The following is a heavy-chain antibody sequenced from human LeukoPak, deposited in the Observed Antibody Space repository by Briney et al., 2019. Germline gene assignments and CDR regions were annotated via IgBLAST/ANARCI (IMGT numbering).Heavy chain of an antibody. CDR2: VYYSGST. Sequence: SETLSLTCTVSGASISRTSYYWGWIRQTPGKGLEWIVTVYYSGSTYYNTSLKSRLTISVDTSKNQISLKLTSVTAADMAVYYCATYSGSYFVDHWGQGTLVTVSS. J-gene: IGHJ4*02. CDR1: GASISRTSYY. CDR3: ATYSGSYFVDH. V-gene: IGHV4-39*01. D-gene: IGHD1-26*01.